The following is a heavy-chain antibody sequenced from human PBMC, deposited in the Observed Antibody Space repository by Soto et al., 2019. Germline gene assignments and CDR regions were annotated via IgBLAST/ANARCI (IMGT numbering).Heavy chain of an antibody. V-gene: IGHV3-33*01. D-gene: IGHD4-17*01. CDR1: GFTFSSYG. Sequence: QVQLAESGGGVVQPGRSLRLSCAASGFTFSSYGMHWVRQAPGKGLEWVAVIWYDGSNKYYADSVKGRFTISRDNSKNTLYLQMNSLRAEDTAVYYCARENYGDYVDYYYGMDVWGQGTTVTVSS. CDR2: IWYDGSNK. CDR3: ARENYGDYVDYYYGMDV. J-gene: IGHJ6*02.